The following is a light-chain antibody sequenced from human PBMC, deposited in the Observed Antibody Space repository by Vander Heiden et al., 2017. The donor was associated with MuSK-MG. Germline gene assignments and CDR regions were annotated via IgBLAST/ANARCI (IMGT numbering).Light chain of an antibody. Sequence: SVLTQPPSVSGAPGQRVTISSTWRSSYIGAGYDVHWYQKRPGTAPKLLIYGNKNRPSGVPERVSGSKSGASASLAITGLQAEDEADYYCQSVGGSLNGVVFGGGTRLIVL. CDR1: SSYIGAGYD. CDR3: QSVGGSLNGVV. CDR2: GNK. J-gene: IGLJ3*02. V-gene: IGLV1-40*01.